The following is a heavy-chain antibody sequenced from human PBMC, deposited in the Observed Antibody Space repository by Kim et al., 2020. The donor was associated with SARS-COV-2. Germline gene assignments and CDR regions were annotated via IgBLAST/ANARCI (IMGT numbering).Heavy chain of an antibody. CDR3: SRHDWFDP. CDR2: IHTGGAT. V-gene: IGHV3-66*04. CDR1: GFSVSGDY. Sequence: GGSLRLSCAVSGFSVSGDYMNWVRQAPGKGLECVAVIHTGGATYYADSVEGRFTISRDSSKNTLYLQMNSLRVEDTTVYYCSRHDWFDPWGQGTLVTVSS. J-gene: IGHJ5*02.